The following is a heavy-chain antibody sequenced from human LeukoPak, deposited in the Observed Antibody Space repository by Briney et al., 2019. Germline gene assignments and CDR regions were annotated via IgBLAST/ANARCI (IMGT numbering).Heavy chain of an antibody. CDR1: GYTLTELS. CDR2: FDPEDGET. D-gene: IGHD3-22*01. V-gene: IGHV1-24*01. J-gene: IGHJ6*03. CDR3: ATVTTTGAFYYYYMDV. Sequence: ASVKVSCKVSGYTLTELSMHWVRQAPGKGLEWMGGFDPEDGETIYAQKFQGGVTMTEDTSTDTAYMELSSLRSEDTAVYYCATVTTTGAFYYYYMDVWGKGTTVTVSS.